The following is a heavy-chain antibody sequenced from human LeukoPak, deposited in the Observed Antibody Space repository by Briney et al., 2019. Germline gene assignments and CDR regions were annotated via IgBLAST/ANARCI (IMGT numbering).Heavy chain of an antibody. J-gene: IGHJ5*02. Sequence: GGSVKVSCKASGYTFTGYYMHWVRQAPGQGLEWMGWINPNSGGTNYAQKFQGRVTMTRDTSISTAYMELSRLRSEDTAVYYCARDRLQYVAAAGTRMWFDPWGQGTLVTVSS. CDR3: ARDRLQYVAAAGTRMWFDP. D-gene: IGHD6-13*01. CDR2: INPNSGGT. V-gene: IGHV1-2*02. CDR1: GYTFTGYY.